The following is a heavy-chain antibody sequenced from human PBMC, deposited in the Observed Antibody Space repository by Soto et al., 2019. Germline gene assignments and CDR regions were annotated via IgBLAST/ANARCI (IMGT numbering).Heavy chain of an antibody. Sequence: GASVKVSCKASGYTFASYGISWVRQAPGQGLEWMGWISAYNGNTNYAQKLQGRVTMTTDTSTSTVYMELRSLRSDDTAVYYCAREVWDYVWGSYRYFDYWGQGTLVTVSS. CDR1: GYTFASYG. J-gene: IGHJ4*02. CDR2: ISAYNGNT. V-gene: IGHV1-18*01. D-gene: IGHD3-16*02. CDR3: AREVWDYVWGSYRYFDY.